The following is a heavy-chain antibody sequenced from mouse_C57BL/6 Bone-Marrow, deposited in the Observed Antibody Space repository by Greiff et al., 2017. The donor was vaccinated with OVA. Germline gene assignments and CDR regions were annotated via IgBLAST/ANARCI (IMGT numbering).Heavy chain of an antibody. CDR2: IYPRSGNT. V-gene: IGHV1-81*01. CDR1: GYTFTSYG. CDR3: ARRGSTMVTTLYYYAMDY. Sequence: VQVVESGAELARPGASVKLSCKASGYTFTSYGISWVKQRTGQGLEWIGEIYPRSGNTYYNEKFKGKATLTADKSSSTAYMELRSLTSEDSAVYFCARRGSTMVTTLYYYAMDYWGQGTSVTVSS. D-gene: IGHD2-1*01. J-gene: IGHJ4*01.